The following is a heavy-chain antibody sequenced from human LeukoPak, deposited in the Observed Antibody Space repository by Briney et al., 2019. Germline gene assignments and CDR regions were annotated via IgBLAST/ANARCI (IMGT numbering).Heavy chain of an antibody. Sequence: PGGSLRLSCAASGFTVSSNYMSWVRQAPGKGLEWVGRIKSKTDGGTTDYAAPVKGRFTISRDDSKNTLYLQMNSLKTEDTAVYYCTTCDYAFPGDYYYGMDVWGQGTTVTVSS. V-gene: IGHV3-15*01. CDR2: IKSKTDGGTT. CDR1: GFTVSSNY. D-gene: IGHD4-17*01. CDR3: TTCDYAFPGDYYYGMDV. J-gene: IGHJ6*02.